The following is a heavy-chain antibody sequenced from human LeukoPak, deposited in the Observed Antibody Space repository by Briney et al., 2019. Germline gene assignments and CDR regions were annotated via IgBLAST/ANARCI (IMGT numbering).Heavy chain of an antibody. CDR1: GFSFSVYE. J-gene: IGHJ3*02. Sequence: AGSLTRSCAASGFSFSVYEMHWVRQAPGKRLEWISYINNRGDTIFYADSVKGRFTISRDNDRSALYLQMNSLRAEDTAVYYCAKSLPQWELPNPTDAFDIWGQGTMVTVSS. V-gene: IGHV3-48*03. CDR3: AKSLPQWELPNPTDAFDI. CDR2: INNRGDTI. D-gene: IGHD1-26*01.